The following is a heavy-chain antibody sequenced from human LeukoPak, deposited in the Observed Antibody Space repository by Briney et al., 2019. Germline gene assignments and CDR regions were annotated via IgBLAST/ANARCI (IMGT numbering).Heavy chain of an antibody. J-gene: IGHJ4*02. CDR2: IRYDGNNK. Sequence: PGGSLRLSCAASGFPFSDYVMHWVRQAPGKGLEWGAVIRYDGNNKYYADSLKGRFTISRDNSKNMLYLQMNSLGPEDTAVYYCAKDRWGAVASFDYWGQGTLVTVS. CDR1: GFPFSDYV. V-gene: IGHV3-30*02. CDR3: AKDRWGAVASFDY. D-gene: IGHD6-19*01.